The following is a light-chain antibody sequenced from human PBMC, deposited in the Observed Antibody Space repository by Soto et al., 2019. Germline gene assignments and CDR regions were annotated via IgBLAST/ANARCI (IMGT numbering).Light chain of an antibody. CDR3: QQYYSYPLT. Sequence: IQMTQSPSTLSASIGDRDTLTCRASQGISSYLAWYQQKPGKAPKLLIYAASTLQSGVPSRFSGSGSGTDFTLTISCLQSEDFATYYCQQYYSYPLTFGGGTKVDIK. V-gene: IGKV1-8*01. CDR1: QGISSY. CDR2: AAS. J-gene: IGKJ4*01.